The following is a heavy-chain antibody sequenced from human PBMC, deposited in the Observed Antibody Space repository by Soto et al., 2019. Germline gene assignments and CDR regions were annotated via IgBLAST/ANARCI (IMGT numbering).Heavy chain of an antibody. CDR2: IIPIFGTA. CDR3: ASNTIFGVVSLHPFGY. J-gene: IGHJ4*02. CDR1: GGTFSSYA. Sequence: QVQLVQFGAEVKKPGSSVKVSCKASGGTFSSYAISWVRQAPGQGLEWMGGIIPIFGTANYAQKFQGRVTITADESTSTAYMELSSLRSEDTAVYYCASNTIFGVVSLHPFGYWGQGTLVTVSS. V-gene: IGHV1-69*01. D-gene: IGHD3-3*01.